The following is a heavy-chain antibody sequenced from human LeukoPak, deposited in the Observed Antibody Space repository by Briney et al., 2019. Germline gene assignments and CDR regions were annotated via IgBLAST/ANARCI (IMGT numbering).Heavy chain of an antibody. CDR1: GDSISNYY. V-gene: IGHV4-59*03. D-gene: IGHD1-26*01. CDR2: IYYSGST. J-gene: IGHJ4*02. Sequence: SETLSLTCAVSGDSISNYYYGWVRQPPGKGLEWIGYIYYSGSTNYNPSLKSRVTISEDTSKNQFSLKLSSVTTADTAVYYCALRDSGTYIGFDNWGQGTLVTVSS. CDR3: ALRDSGTYIGFDN.